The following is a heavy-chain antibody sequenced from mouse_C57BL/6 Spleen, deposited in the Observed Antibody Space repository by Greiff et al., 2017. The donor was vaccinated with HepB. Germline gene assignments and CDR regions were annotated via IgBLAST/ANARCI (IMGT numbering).Heavy chain of an antibody. CDR3: TTGIVTTRAY. CDR2: IDPENGDT. CDR1: GFNIKDDY. Sequence: EVKLVESGAELVRPGASVKLSCTASGFNIKDDYMHWVKQRPEQGLEWIGWIDPENGDTEYASKFQGKATITADTSSNTAYLQLSSLTSEDTAVYYCTTGIVTTRAYWGQGTLVTVSA. J-gene: IGHJ3*01. D-gene: IGHD2-5*01. V-gene: IGHV14-4*01.